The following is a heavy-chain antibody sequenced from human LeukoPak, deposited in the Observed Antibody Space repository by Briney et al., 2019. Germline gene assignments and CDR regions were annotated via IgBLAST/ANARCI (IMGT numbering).Heavy chain of an antibody. D-gene: IGHD2-21*01. CDR1: GFTVSTSF. CDR3: ARETIDCGGDCYDY. CDR2: IYSGGST. Sequence: PGGSLRLSCAASGFTVSTSFMSWVRQAPGKGLEWVSVIYSGGSTYYADSVKGRFTISRDNSKNSLYLQMNSLRADDTAVYYCARETIDCGGDCYDYWGQGTLATVSS. J-gene: IGHJ4*02. V-gene: IGHV3-66*01.